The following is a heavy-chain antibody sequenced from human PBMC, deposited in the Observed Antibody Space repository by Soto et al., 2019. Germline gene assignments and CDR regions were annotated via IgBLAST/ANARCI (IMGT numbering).Heavy chain of an antibody. CDR3: ARRYSGGIAFDI. Sequence: QVQLVESGGGLVRPGESLRLSCAASEFTFSDYYMSWIRQAPGKGLEWVSYISSSGNTIYYADSVKGRFTISRDNAKNSLYLQMNSLRAEDTAVYYCARRYSGGIAFDICGQGTMVTVSS. CDR2: ISSSGNTI. J-gene: IGHJ3*02. D-gene: IGHD5-12*01. CDR1: EFTFSDYY. V-gene: IGHV3-11*01.